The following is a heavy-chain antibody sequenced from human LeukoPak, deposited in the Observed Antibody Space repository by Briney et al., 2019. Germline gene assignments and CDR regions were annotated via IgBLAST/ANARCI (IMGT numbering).Heavy chain of an antibody. D-gene: IGHD3-22*01. Sequence: ASVKVSCKASGYTFTGYYMHWVRQAPGQGLEWMGRINPNSGGTNYAQKFQGRVTMTRDTSISTAYMELSRLRSDDTAVYYCARAYTYYYDSSGFFDYWGQGTLVTVSS. V-gene: IGHV1-2*06. CDR3: ARAYTYYYDSSGFFDY. J-gene: IGHJ4*02. CDR2: INPNSGGT. CDR1: GYTFTGYY.